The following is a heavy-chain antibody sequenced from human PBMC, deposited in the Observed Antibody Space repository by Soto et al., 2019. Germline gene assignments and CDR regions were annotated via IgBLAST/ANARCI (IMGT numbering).Heavy chain of an antibody. V-gene: IGHV4-59*01. J-gene: IGHJ6*03. CDR2: IYYSGST. CDR3: ARDLRTKMGYYYYMDV. CDR1: GGSISSYY. D-gene: IGHD2-8*01. Sequence: QVQLQESGPGLVKPSETLSLTCTVSGGSISSYYWSWIRQPPGKGLEWIGYIYYSGSTNYNPSLKSRVTISVDTSKNQFSLKLSSVTAADTAVYYCARDLRTKMGYYYYMDVWGKGTTATVSS.